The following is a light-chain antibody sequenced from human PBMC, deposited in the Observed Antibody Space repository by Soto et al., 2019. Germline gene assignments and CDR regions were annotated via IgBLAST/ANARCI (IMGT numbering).Light chain of an antibody. Sequence: QSALTQPASVSGSPGRSVTISCTGTSSDIGGFNYVSWYQHLPGRAPKLIIYDVTNRPSGISYRFSASKSGGTASLTISGLQAEDEAYYYCSSYSRSTTHVVFGGGTKLTVI. V-gene: IGLV2-14*03. CDR1: SSDIGGFNY. J-gene: IGLJ2*01. CDR2: DVT. CDR3: SSYSRSTTHVV.